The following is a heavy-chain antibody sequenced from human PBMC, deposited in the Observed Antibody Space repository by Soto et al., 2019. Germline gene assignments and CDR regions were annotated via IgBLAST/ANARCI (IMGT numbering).Heavy chain of an antibody. Sequence: QVTLKESGPVLVRPTETLTLTCTVSGFSLNNVRMGVTWIRQPPGKALEWLAHISSTDEKAYSPSLKTRLTISKDTSNSHMSLSMTNLDPFDPATQYCARLVLGSGNYYTFYRFYHGLDVWGPGTPVTVSS. V-gene: IGHV2-26*01. J-gene: IGHJ6*02. D-gene: IGHD3-10*01. CDR1: GFSLNNVRMG. CDR3: ARLVLGSGNYYTFYRFYHGLDV. CDR2: ISSTDEK.